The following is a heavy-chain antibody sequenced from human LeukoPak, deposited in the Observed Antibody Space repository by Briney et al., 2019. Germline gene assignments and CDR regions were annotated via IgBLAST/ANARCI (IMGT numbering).Heavy chain of an antibody. J-gene: IGHJ4*02. CDR2: ISSSSDT. CDR3: ARGSRAIQLGDDY. Sequence: GGSLRLSCAASGFTFSDSYMSWIRQAPGKGLEWVSYISSSSDTNYADSVKGRFTISRDNAKNSLYLQMNSLRAEDTAVYYCARGSRAIQLGDDYWGQGTLVTVSS. CDR1: GFTFSDSY. D-gene: IGHD6-6*01. V-gene: IGHV3-11*06.